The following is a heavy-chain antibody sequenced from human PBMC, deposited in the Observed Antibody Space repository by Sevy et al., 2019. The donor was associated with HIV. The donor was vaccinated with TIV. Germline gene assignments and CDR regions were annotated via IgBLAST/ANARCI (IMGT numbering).Heavy chain of an antibody. D-gene: IGHD2-2*01. CDR3: ARSGIVVVPAAAMMSGDGMDV. CDR1: GYTFTGYY. J-gene: IGHJ6*02. CDR2: INPNSGGT. Sequence: ASVKVSCKASGYTFTGYYMHWVRQAPGQGLERMGRINPNSGGTNYAQKFQGRVTMTRDTSISTAYMELSRLRSDDTAVYYCARSGIVVVPAAAMMSGDGMDVWGQGTTVTVSS. V-gene: IGHV1-2*06.